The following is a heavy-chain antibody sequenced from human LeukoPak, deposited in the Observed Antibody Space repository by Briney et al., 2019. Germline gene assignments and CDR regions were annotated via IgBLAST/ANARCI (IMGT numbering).Heavy chain of an antibody. D-gene: IGHD4-17*01. CDR2: INHSGSP. CDR1: GGPFSGYY. J-gene: IGHJ6*02. Sequence: PSETLSLTCAVYGGPFSGYYWSWIRQPPGKGLEWIGEINHSGSPNYNPSLKSRVTISVDTSKNQFSLKLSSVTAADTAVYYCARGPAAGEEYSSYGMHVWPQGTTVSVPS. CDR3: ARGPAAGEEYSSYGMHV. V-gene: IGHV4-34*01.